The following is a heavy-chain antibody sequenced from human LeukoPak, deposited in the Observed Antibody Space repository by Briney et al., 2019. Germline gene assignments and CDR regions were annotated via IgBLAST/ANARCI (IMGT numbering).Heavy chain of an antibody. CDR3: GRDPNGDYLGAFDF. CDR1: GFTLSSFG. CDR2: STGAGGGT. Sequence: PGGSLRLSCAASGFTLSSFGMTWVRLASGKRLEWVSSSTGAGGGTLYADSVKGRVTISRDNSKNTLYLQMNSLRAEDTAIYYCGRDPNGDYLGAFDFWGPGTMVAVSS. D-gene: IGHD2-21*02. J-gene: IGHJ3*01. V-gene: IGHV3-23*01.